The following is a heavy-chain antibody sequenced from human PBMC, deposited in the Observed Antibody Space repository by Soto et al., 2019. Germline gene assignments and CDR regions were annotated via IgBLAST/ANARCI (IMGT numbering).Heavy chain of an antibody. D-gene: IGHD5-12*01. CDR2: ISGSGGST. Sequence: GGSLRLSCAASGFTFSSYAMSWVRQAPGKGLEWVSAISGSGGSTYYADSVKGRFTISRDNSKNTLYLQMNSLRAEDTAVYYCAKDLPMVATIRGLFDYWGQGTLVTVSS. J-gene: IGHJ4*02. CDR1: GFTFSSYA. V-gene: IGHV3-23*01. CDR3: AKDLPMVATIRGLFDY.